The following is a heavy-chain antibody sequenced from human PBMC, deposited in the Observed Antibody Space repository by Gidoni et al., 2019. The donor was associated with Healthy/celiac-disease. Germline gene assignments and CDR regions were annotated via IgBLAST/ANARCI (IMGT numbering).Heavy chain of an antibody. CDR1: GFTFSSYA. V-gene: IGHV3-30*01. Sequence: CAASGFTFSSYAMHWVRQAPGKGLEWVAVISYDGSNKYYADSVKGRFTISRDNSKNTLYLQMNSLRAEETAVYYCARALGRPTWGYYYYYYGMDVWGQGTTVTVSS. CDR2: ISYDGSNK. J-gene: IGHJ6*02. CDR3: ARALGRPTWGYYYYYYGMDV. D-gene: IGHD7-27*01.